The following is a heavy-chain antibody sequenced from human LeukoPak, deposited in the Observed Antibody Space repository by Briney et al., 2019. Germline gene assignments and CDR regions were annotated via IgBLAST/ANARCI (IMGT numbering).Heavy chain of an antibody. J-gene: IGHJ4*02. Sequence: PGGSLRLSCAASGFTFSSYSMNWVRQAPGKGLEWVSSISSSSSYIYYADSVKGRFTISRDNAKNSLYLQMNSLRAEDTAVYYCARLMAGSFASDYWGQGTLVTVSS. D-gene: IGHD6-19*01. CDR1: GFTFSSYS. CDR3: ARLMAGSFASDY. V-gene: IGHV3-21*01. CDR2: ISSSSSYI.